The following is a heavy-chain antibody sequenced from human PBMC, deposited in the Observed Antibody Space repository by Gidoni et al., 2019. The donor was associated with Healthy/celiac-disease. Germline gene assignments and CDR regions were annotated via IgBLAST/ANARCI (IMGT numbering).Heavy chain of an antibody. CDR3: ARAYDLDAFDI. D-gene: IGHD3-22*01. V-gene: IGHV3-53*01. CDR2: IYSGGST. J-gene: IGHJ3*02. CDR1: GFTVSSNY. Sequence: EVQLVESGGGLIQPGGSLRLSCAASGFTVSSNYISWVRQAPGKGLEWVSVIYSGGSTYYADSVKGRFTISRDNSKNTLYLQMNSLRAEDTAVYYCARAYDLDAFDIWGQGTMVTVSS.